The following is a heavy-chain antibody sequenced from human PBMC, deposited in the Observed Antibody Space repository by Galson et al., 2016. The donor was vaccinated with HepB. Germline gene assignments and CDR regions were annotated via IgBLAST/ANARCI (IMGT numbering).Heavy chain of an antibody. V-gene: IGHV1-18*04. Sequence: SVKASCKASGYTFTSYSINWVRQAPGQGLEWMGWINTNNGNTNYAQKVQGRVTTTTDTSTSTVYMELRSLRSDDTAVYYCAREGMLFYMDVWGQGTTVIVSS. CDR3: AREGMLFYMDV. D-gene: IGHD2-8*01. CDR1: GYTFTSYS. CDR2: INTNNGNT. J-gene: IGHJ6*02.